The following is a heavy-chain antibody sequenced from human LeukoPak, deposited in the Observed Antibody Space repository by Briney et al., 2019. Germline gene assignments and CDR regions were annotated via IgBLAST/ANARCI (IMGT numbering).Heavy chain of an antibody. D-gene: IGHD3-10*01. V-gene: IGHV1-46*01. CDR2: INPRGGST. CDR1: GYTFTNYY. J-gene: IGHJ3*02. Sequence: ASVTVSCKASGYTFTNYYMHWVRQAPGQGLEWMGIINPRGGSTSYAQKFQGRVTMTRDTSTSTVFLDLSSLRSEDTAVYYCARVAGSITFAFDIWGQGTMVTVSS. CDR3: ARVAGSITFAFDI.